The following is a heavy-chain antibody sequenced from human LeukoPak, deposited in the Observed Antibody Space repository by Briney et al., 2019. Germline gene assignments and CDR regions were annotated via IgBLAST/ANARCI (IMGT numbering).Heavy chain of an antibody. Sequence: SQTLSLTCAISGDSVSSNSAAWNWIRQSPSRGLEWLGRTYYRSKWYNDYAVSVKSRITINPDTSKNQFSLRLNSVTPEDTAVYYCARDRGYGGNYYYYGMDVWGQGTTVTVSS. CDR3: ARDRGYGGNYYYYGMDV. D-gene: IGHD4-23*01. CDR1: GDSVSSNSAA. V-gene: IGHV6-1*01. J-gene: IGHJ6*02. CDR2: TYYRSKWYN.